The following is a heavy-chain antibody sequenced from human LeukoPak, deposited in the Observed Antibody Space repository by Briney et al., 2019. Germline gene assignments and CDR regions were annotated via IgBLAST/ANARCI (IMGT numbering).Heavy chain of an antibody. V-gene: IGHV4-39*01. CDR2: IYYSGNT. CDR1: GGSFSSGQY. D-gene: IGHD3-10*01. CDR3: ASYKSTPLGVYYFDY. Sequence: PSETLSLTCAVFGGSFSSGQYWSWIRQPPGKGLEWIGSIYYSGNTYYNPSLKSRVTISVDTSKNQFSLKLSSVTAADTAVYFCASYKSTPLGVYYFDYWGQGTLVTVSS. J-gene: IGHJ4*02.